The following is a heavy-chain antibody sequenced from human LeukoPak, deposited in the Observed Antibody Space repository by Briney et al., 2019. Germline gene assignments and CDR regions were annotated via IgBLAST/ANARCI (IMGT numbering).Heavy chain of an antibody. D-gene: IGHD3-10*01. V-gene: IGHV3-53*01. CDR2: IYSGGST. J-gene: IGHJ4*02. Sequence: VGSLRLSCAASGFIVSSKYMSWVRQAPGKGLEWVSVIYSGGSTYYAASVDGRFTISRDNSKNTVYLQMNNLRVDDTAVYYCARSGPIDYWGQGTLVTVSS. CDR1: GFIVSSKY. CDR3: ARSGPIDY.